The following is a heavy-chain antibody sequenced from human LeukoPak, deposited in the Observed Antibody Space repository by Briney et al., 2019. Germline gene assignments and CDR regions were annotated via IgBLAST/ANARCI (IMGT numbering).Heavy chain of an antibody. CDR2: IKADGSEK. V-gene: IGHV3-7*04. Sequence: GGSLRLPCAASGYTFSSHWMSWGRQAPGKGLEWVATIKADGSEKYYVDSVKGRFTISRDNAKKSFYLQMNSLRTEDTAVYYCARARGMDVWGQGTTVTVSS. CDR3: ARARGMDV. J-gene: IGHJ6*02. CDR1: GYTFSSHW.